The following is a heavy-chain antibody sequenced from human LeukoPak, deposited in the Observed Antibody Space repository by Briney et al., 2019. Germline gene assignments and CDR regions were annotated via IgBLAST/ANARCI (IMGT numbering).Heavy chain of an antibody. D-gene: IGHD3-22*01. Sequence: SETLSLTCTVSGGSISSYYWSWIRQPPGKGLEWIGYILYGGSTSYTPSLKSRVTISVDTSKNQVSLKLSSVTAADTAVYYCARVSLTMIFNYWGQGTLVTVSS. CDR2: ILYGGST. V-gene: IGHV4-59*01. CDR3: ARVSLTMIFNY. J-gene: IGHJ4*02. CDR1: GGSISSYY.